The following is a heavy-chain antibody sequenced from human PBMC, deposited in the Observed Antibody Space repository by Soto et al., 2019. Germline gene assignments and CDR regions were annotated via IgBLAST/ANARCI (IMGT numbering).Heavy chain of an antibody. V-gene: IGHV1-8*01. Sequence: GASVKVSCKASGYTFTSYDINRARQATGQGHKWMGWMNPNSGNTGYAQKFQGRVTMTRNTSISAAYMELSSLRSEDTAVYYCARGLGGGLYCSSTSCYFRWGNYYYYMDVWGKGTTVTVSS. CDR1: GYTFTSYD. J-gene: IGHJ6*03. D-gene: IGHD2-2*01. CDR2: MNPNSGNT. CDR3: ARGLGGGLYCSSTSCYFRWGNYYYYMDV.